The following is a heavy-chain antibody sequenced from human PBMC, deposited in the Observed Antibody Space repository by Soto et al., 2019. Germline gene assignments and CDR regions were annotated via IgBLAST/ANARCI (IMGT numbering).Heavy chain of an antibody. J-gene: IGHJ6*03. CDR2: ISYDGSNK. Sequence: QVQLVASGGGVVQPGRSLRLSCAASGFTFSSYGMHWVRQAPGKGLEWVAVISYDGSNKYYVDSVKGRFTISRDNSKNTLFLQMNSLRAEDTAVYYCAKDLRFCSSTSCYSYNYMDVWGKGTTVTVSS. CDR3: AKDLRFCSSTSCYSYNYMDV. CDR1: GFTFSSYG. V-gene: IGHV3-30*18. D-gene: IGHD2-2*01.